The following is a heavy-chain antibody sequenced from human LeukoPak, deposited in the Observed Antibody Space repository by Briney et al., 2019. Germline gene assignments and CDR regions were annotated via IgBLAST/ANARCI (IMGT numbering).Heavy chain of an antibody. CDR3: ARGRGYYYDSSGAVVLDY. D-gene: IGHD3-22*01. Sequence: PSETLSLTCTVSGGSISSYYWSWIRQPPGKGLEWIGEINHSGSTNYNPSLKSRVTISVDTSKNQFSLKLSSVTAADTAVYYCARGRGYYYDSSGAVVLDYWGQGTLVTVSS. J-gene: IGHJ4*02. CDR1: GGSISSYY. CDR2: INHSGST. V-gene: IGHV4-34*01.